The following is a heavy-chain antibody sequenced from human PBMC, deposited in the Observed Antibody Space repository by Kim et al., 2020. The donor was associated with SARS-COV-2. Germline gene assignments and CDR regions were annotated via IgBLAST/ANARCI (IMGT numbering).Heavy chain of an antibody. CDR3: ARTRVWGSYPGAFDI. D-gene: IGHD3-16*02. CDR1: GFSLRTGGMC. V-gene: IGHV2-70*01. J-gene: IGHJ3*02. Sequence: SGPTLVKPTQTLTMTCTFSGFSLRTGGMCVSWIRQPPGKALEWLALIDWDDDYYYSTSLKTRLTISKDTSKNQVVLTMTNMDPVDTATYYCARTRVWGSYPGAFDIGGQGTMVTVSS. CDR2: IDWDDDY.